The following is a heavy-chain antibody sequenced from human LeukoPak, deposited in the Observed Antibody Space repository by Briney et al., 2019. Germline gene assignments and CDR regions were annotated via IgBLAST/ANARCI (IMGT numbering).Heavy chain of an antibody. CDR3: ARESIVVPAAIVPYYYGMDV. CDR2: ISAYNGNT. J-gene: IGHJ6*02. D-gene: IGHD2-2*01. CDR1: GYTFTSYG. Sequence: WASVKVSCKASGYTFTSYGISWVRQAPGQGLEWMGWISAYNGNTNYAQKLQGRVTMTTDTSTSTAYMELRSLRSDDTAVYYCARESIVVPAAIVPYYYGMDVWGQGTTVTVSS. V-gene: IGHV1-18*01.